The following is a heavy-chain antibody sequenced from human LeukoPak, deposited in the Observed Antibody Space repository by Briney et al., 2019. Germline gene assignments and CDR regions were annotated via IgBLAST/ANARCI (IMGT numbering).Heavy chain of an antibody. CDR2: INSDGRSP. Sequence: GGSLRLSCAASGFTFSSSWMHWVRQAPGTGLVWVSRINSDGRSPFYADSVKGRFTISRDNAKNTLFLQMNSLRVEDTAVYYCATSSCGGDCYGNWLDPWGQGTLVTVSS. D-gene: IGHD2-21*02. CDR1: GFTFSSSW. CDR3: ATSSCGGDCYGNWLDP. V-gene: IGHV3-74*01. J-gene: IGHJ5*02.